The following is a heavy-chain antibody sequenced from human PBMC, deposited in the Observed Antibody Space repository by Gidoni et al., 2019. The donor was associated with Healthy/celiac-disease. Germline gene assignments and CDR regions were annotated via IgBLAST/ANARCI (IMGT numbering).Heavy chain of an antibody. V-gene: IGHV3-23*01. CDR3: AKERDYGGNYDY. Sequence: EVQLLESGGCLVQPGGSLSLPCAASGFTFSSQAMSWVRQAPGKGLDGVSAISGSGGSTYYADSVKGRFTITRDNSKNTLYLQMNSLRAEDTAVYYCAKERDYGGNYDYWGQGTLVTVSS. CDR1: GFTFSSQA. J-gene: IGHJ4*02. D-gene: IGHD4-17*01. CDR2: ISGSGGST.